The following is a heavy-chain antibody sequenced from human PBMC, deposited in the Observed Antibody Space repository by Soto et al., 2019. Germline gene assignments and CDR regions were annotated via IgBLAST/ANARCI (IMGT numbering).Heavy chain of an antibody. Sequence: QVQLVESGGGLVKPGGSLRLSCAASGFTFSDYYMSWIRQAPGKGLEWVSYISSSGSTIYYSDSVKGRFTISRDNAKNSQDLQMNSLIAGDTAVYYCARSEYHTPVSRYYYGMGVRGQGTTVTVSS. D-gene: IGHD2-2*01. CDR2: ISSSGSTI. CDR1: GFTFSDYY. J-gene: IGHJ6*02. CDR3: ARSEYHTPVSRYYYGMGV. V-gene: IGHV3-11*01.